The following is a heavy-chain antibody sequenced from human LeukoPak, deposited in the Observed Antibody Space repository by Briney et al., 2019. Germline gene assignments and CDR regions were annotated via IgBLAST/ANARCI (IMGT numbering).Heavy chain of an antibody. CDR2: IYYSGST. J-gene: IGHJ4*02. CDR1: GGSISSYY. CDR3: ARIGMAGANFDY. Sequence: SETLSLTCTVSGGSISSYYWSWIRQPPGKGLEWIGSIYYSGSTYYNPSLKSRVTISVDTSKNQFSLKLSSVTAADTAVYYCARIGMAGANFDYWGQGTLVTVSS. D-gene: IGHD1-26*01. V-gene: IGHV4-59*12.